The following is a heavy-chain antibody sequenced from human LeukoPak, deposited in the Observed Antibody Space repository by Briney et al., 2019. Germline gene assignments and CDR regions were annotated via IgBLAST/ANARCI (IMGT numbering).Heavy chain of an antibody. J-gene: IGHJ3*02. CDR1: GFSFSSYD. CDR3: ARMTQNAFDI. CDR2: ISSNGGST. Sequence: GGSLRLSCSASGFSFSSYDMHWVRQAPGKGLEYVSGISSNGGSTDYADSVKGRFTISRDNSKNTLYLQMNSLRAEDPAVYYCARMTQNAFDIWGHGIMVTVSS. V-gene: IGHV3-64*04.